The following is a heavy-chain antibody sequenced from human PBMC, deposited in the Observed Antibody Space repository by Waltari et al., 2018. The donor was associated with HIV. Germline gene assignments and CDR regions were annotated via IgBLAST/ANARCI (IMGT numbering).Heavy chain of an antibody. D-gene: IGHD3-3*01. V-gene: IGHV3-33*01. CDR1: GFTFSSYG. Sequence: QVQLVESGGGVVQPGRSLRLSCAASGFTFSSYGMHWVRQAPGKGLEWGAVIWDDGSNYSYADSVKGRFTISRENSKNTLYLQMNSLRAEDSAVYYCARDLTYSYEQIDYWGQGTQVTVSS. CDR2: IWDDGSNY. J-gene: IGHJ4*02. CDR3: ARDLTYSYEQIDY.